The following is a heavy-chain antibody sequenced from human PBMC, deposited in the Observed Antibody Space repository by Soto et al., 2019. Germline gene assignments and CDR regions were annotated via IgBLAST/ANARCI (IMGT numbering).Heavy chain of an antibody. CDR1: GYTFTGYY. Sequence: ASVKVSCKASGYTFTGYYMHWVRQAPGQGLEWMGWINPNSGGTNYAQKFQGWVTMTRDTSISTAYMELSRLRSDDTAVYYCARDLGYCSGGSCYRWFDPWGQGTLGTVSS. V-gene: IGHV1-2*04. D-gene: IGHD2-15*01. CDR2: INPNSGGT. CDR3: ARDLGYCSGGSCYRWFDP. J-gene: IGHJ5*02.